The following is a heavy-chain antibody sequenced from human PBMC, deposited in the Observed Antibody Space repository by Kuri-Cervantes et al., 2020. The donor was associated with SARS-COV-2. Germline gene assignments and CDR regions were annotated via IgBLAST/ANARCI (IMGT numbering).Heavy chain of an antibody. CDR2: ITYDGSNK. D-gene: IGHD3-3*01. CDR1: GITFSNSV. Sequence: GGSLRLSCAVSGITFSNSVMHWVRQAPGKGLEWVALITYDGSNKFYADSVKGRFTISRDNLKNTLYLQMNSLRPEDTAVYYCARGLSLEWLLPHFDYWGQGTLVTVSS. CDR3: ARGLSLEWLLPHFDY. J-gene: IGHJ4*02. V-gene: IGHV3-30*03.